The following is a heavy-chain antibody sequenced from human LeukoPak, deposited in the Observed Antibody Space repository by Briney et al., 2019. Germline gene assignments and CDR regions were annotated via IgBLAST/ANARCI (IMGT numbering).Heavy chain of an antibody. CDR2: ISTSGSTI. CDR1: GFTPGFTFSGFE. D-gene: IGHD3-16*01. J-gene: IGHJ4*02. Sequence: GGSLRLSCAASGFTPGFTFSGFEMNWVRQAPGEGLEWLSYISTSGSTIYYADSVKGRFTISRDNAKNSLFLQMNSLRAEDTAIYYCAIYAGEPGDYWGQGTLVTVSS. CDR3: AIYAGEPGDY. V-gene: IGHV3-48*03.